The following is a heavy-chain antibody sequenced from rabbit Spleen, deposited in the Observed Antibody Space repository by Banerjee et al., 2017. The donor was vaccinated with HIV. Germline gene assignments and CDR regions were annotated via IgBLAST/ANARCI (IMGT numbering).Heavy chain of an antibody. V-gene: IGHV1S45*01. J-gene: IGHJ4*01. CDR1: GFSFSNKAV. D-gene: IGHD8-1*01. CDR2: INAVTGKA. CDR3: VRDAGNTYRINNLDL. Sequence: QEQLVESGGGLVQPEGSLKLSCTASGFSFSNKAVMCWVRQAPGKGLEWIACINAVTGKAVYANWAKGRFTFSKTSSTTVTLQVTSLTAADTATYFCVRDAGNTYRINNLDLWGPGTLVTVS.